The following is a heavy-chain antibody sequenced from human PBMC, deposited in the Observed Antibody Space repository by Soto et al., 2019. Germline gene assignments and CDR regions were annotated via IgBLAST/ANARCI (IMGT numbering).Heavy chain of an antibody. Sequence: SETLSLTCAVYGGSFSGYYWSWIRQPPGKGLEWIGEINHSGSTNYNPSLKSRVTISVDTSKNQFSLKLSSVTAADTAVYYCARGPSSEVLRGAVPAAIVVFSFDYWGQGTLVTVSS. D-gene: IGHD2-2*01. CDR3: ARGPSSEVLRGAVPAAIVVFSFDY. J-gene: IGHJ4*02. V-gene: IGHV4-34*01. CDR1: GGSFSGYY. CDR2: INHSGST.